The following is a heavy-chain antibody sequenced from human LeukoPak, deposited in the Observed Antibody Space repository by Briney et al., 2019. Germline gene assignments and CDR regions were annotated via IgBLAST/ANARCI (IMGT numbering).Heavy chain of an antibody. Sequence: ASVKVSCKASGYTFTSYGISWVRQAPGQGLEWMGWISAYNGNTNYAQKFQGRVTMTRDTSTSTVYMELSSLRSEDTAVYYCLLYDYVWGSYRLIDYWGQGTLVTVSS. D-gene: IGHD3-16*02. J-gene: IGHJ4*02. CDR3: LLYDYVWGSYRLIDY. CDR2: ISAYNGNT. V-gene: IGHV1-18*01. CDR1: GYTFTSYG.